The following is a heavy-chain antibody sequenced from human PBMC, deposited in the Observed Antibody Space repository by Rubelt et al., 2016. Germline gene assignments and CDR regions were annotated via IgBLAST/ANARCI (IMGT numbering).Heavy chain of an antibody. CDR1: GYSFTSYW. D-gene: IGHD3-10*01. J-gene: IGHJ5*02. V-gene: IGHV5-10-1*03. CDR2: IDPSDSYT. CDR3: ARIPGSGSSEINWFDP. Sequence: EVQLVQSGAEVKKPGESLRISCKGSGYSFTSYWISWVRQMPGKGLEWMGRIDPSDSYTNYSPSFHGHVTISADKSISTAYLQWSSLKASDTAMYYCARIPGSGSSEINWFDPWGQGTLVTVSS.